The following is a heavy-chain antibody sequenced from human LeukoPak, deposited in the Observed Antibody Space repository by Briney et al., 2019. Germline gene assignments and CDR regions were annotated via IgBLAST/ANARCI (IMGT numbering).Heavy chain of an antibody. CDR3: TAGPIGYCSSTSCSDY. Sequence: ASGGVSDKAAGYTLSELSMQWVREAAGKEGGGRGGFDPDAGETIYAQKFQGRVTMTEDTSTDTAYMELSSLRSEDTAVYYCTAGPIGYCSSTSCSDYWGQGTLVTVSS. D-gene: IGHD2-2*01. CDR2: FDPDAGET. CDR1: GYTLSELS. J-gene: IGHJ4*02. V-gene: IGHV1-24*01.